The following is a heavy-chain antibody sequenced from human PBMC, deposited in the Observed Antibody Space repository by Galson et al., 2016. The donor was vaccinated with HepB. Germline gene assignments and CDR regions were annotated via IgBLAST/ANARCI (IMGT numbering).Heavy chain of an antibody. Sequence: SLRLSCAASGFTFRSYWMHWVRQAPGKGLVWVSRINSDGSSTTYADSVKGRFTISRDNAKNTLSLEMNSLRAEDTAVYYCARVSSGSGSYNDYWGQGTLVTVSS. CDR2: INSDGSST. D-gene: IGHD3-10*01. J-gene: IGHJ4*02. CDR3: ARVSSGSGSYNDY. V-gene: IGHV3-74*01. CDR1: GFTFRSYW.